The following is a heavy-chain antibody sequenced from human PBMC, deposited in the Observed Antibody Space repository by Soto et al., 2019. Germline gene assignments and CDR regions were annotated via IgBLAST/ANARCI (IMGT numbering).Heavy chain of an antibody. Sequence: EVQLLESGGGLVQPGGSLRLSCAASGFTFSNYAFNWVRQAPGKGLEWVSGITESGGYTDYADSVRGRFTISRDNSKNTLYVQMNSLRAEDTAVYYCAKGTFGNGGSSWGQGTLVAVSS. D-gene: IGHD3-16*01. CDR1: GFTFSNYA. J-gene: IGHJ4*02. CDR2: ITESGGYT. V-gene: IGHV3-23*01. CDR3: AKGTFGNGGSS.